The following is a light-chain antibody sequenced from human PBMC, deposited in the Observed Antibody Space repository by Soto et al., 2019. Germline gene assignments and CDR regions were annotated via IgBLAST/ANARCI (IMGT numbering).Light chain of an antibody. CDR2: EVT. Sequence: QSALTQPASVSGSPGQSITISCTGTISDVGSFNLVSWYQHHPGKAPKLMNYEVTKRPSGVSNRISGSKSVNTASLTISGRQAEDEAEYYCCAYAGSDVVVFGGVTKVTVL. V-gene: IGLV2-23*02. CDR3: CAYAGSDVVV. CDR1: ISDVGSFNL. J-gene: IGLJ2*01.